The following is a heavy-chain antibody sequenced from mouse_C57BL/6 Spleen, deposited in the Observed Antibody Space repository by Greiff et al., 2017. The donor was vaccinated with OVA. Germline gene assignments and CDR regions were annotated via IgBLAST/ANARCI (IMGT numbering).Heavy chain of an antibody. J-gene: IGHJ3*01. CDR3: ATYYGSSPAWFAY. D-gene: IGHD1-1*01. CDR2: IDPSDSYT. V-gene: IGHV1-50*01. Sequence: QVQLQQPGAELVKPGASVKLSCKASGYTFTSYWMQWVKQRPGQGLEWIGEIDPSDSYTNYNQKFKGKATLTVDTSSSTAYMQLSSLTSEDSAVSYRATYYGSSPAWFAYWGQGTLVTVSA. CDR1: GYTFTSYW.